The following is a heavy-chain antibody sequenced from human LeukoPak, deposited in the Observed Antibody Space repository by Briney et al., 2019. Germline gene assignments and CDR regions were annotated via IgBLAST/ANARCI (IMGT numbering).Heavy chain of an antibody. CDR2: ISSSGSTI. CDR3: ARDFGSSWYSGFLDY. J-gene: IGHJ4*02. CDR1: GFTFSSYE. D-gene: IGHD6-13*01. V-gene: IGHV3-48*03. Sequence: GGSLRLSCAASGFTFSSYEMNWVRQAPGKGLEWVSYISSSGSTIYYADSVKGRFTISRDNSKNTLYLQMNSLRAEDTAVYYCARDFGSSWYSGFLDYWGQGTLVTVSS.